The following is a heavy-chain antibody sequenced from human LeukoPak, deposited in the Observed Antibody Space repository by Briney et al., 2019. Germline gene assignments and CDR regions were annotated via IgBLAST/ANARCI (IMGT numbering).Heavy chain of an antibody. CDR2: IYSGGST. D-gene: IGHD5-18*01. CDR3: ARDRYSYGYALDC. V-gene: IGHV3-66*02. Sequence: GGSLRLSCTASGFTVSINYMSWVRQAPGKGLEWVSVIYSGGSTYHADSVKGRFIISRDNSKNTLNLQMNSLRVEDSAVYYCARDRYSYGYALDCWGQGTLVTVSS. J-gene: IGHJ4*02. CDR1: GFTVSINY.